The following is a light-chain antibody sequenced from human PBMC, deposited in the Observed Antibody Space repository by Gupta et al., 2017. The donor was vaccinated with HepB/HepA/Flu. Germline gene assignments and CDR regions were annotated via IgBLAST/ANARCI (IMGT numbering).Light chain of an antibody. Sequence: DIVLTQSPATLYLSPGERATLSCRASQSISDYLVWYQQKPDQAPRLLIYDASNTATGIPDRFSGSGSGTDFTLTFSSLEPEDFAVYYCQQRSTWPITFGQGTRLEI. J-gene: IGKJ5*01. CDR1: QSISDY. V-gene: IGKV3-11*01. CDR3: QQRSTWPIT. CDR2: DAS.